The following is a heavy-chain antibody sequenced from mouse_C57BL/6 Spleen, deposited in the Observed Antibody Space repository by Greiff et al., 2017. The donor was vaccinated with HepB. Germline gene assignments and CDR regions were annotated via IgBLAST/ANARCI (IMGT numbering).Heavy chain of an antibody. J-gene: IGHJ1*03. D-gene: IGHD1-1*01. V-gene: IGHV2-2*01. CDR1: GFSLTSYG. CDR3: ARKSSYGYFDV. Sequence: VMLVESGPGLVQPSQSLSITCTVSGFSLTSYGVHWVRQSPGKGLEWLGVIWSGGSTDYNAAFISRLSISKDNSKSQVFFKMNSLQADDTAIYYCARKSSYGYFDVWGTGTTVTVSS. CDR2: IWSGGST.